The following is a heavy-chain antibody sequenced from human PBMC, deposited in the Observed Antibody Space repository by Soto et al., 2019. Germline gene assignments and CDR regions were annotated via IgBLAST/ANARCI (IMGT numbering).Heavy chain of an antibody. Sequence: QVHLVQSGAEVKKPGASVKVSCKGSGYAFTTYGITWVRQAPGQGLEWMGWISAHNGNTNYAQKLQGRVTVTRDTSTSTAYMELRSLRPDDTAVYYCARGRYGDYWGQGARVTVSS. CDR3: ARGRYGDY. D-gene: IGHD1-1*01. CDR2: ISAHNGNT. CDR1: GYAFTTYG. V-gene: IGHV1-18*01. J-gene: IGHJ4*02.